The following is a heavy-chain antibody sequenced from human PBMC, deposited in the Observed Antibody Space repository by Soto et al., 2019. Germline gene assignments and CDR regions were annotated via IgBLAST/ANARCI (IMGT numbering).Heavy chain of an antibody. J-gene: IGHJ5*02. CDR1: GGSFSGYY. CDR3: ARGRIVVVPAAIKNWFDP. D-gene: IGHD2-2*01. Sequence: QVQLQQWGAGLLKPSETLSLTCAVYGGSFSGYYWSWIRQPPGKGLEWIGEINHSGSTNYNPSIKSRVNISVDTSKNQFSLKLSSVTAADTSVYYCARGRIVVVPAAIKNWFDPWGQGTLVTVSS. V-gene: IGHV4-34*01. CDR2: INHSGST.